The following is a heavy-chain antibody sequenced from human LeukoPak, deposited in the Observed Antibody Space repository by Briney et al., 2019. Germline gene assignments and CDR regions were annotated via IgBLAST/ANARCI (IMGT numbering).Heavy chain of an antibody. V-gene: IGHV1-3*01. CDR2: INAGNGNT. CDR3: ARGFRDCSSTSCYNRSYFDY. CDR1: GYTFTGYY. J-gene: IGHJ4*02. D-gene: IGHD2-2*02. Sequence: ASVKVSCKASGYTFTGYYMHWVRQAPGQRLEWMGWINAGNGNTEYSQKFQGRVTITRDTSASTAYMELSSLRSEDTAVYYCARGFRDCSSTSCYNRSYFDYWGQGTLVTVSS.